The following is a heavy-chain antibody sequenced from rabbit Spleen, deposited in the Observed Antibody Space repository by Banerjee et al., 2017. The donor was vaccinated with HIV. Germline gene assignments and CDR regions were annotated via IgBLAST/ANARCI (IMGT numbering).Heavy chain of an antibody. CDR1: GLDFSSGYD. J-gene: IGHJ4*01. D-gene: IGHD4-2*01. Sequence: QSLEESGGDLVKPGASLTLTCTASGLDFSSGYDISWVRQAPGKGPEWIACIDVVKSGASYYASWAKGRFTISKTSSTTVTLQMTSLTAADTATYFCARDSAGREDFNLWGPGPLVTVS. CDR3: ARDSAGREDFNL. V-gene: IGHV1S40*01. CDR2: IDVVKSGAS.